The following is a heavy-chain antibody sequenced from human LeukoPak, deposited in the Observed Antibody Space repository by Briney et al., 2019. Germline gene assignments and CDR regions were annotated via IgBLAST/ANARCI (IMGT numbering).Heavy chain of an antibody. Sequence: PGGSLRLSCAASGFTFSSYAMSWVRQAPGKGLEFVANIKQDGSQQSYVKSVEGRFAISRDNAKNSLYLQMNGLRVEDTAIYYCARYQHCGGDCYPLDFWGQGTLVTVSS. CDR1: GFTFSSYA. V-gene: IGHV3-7*01. D-gene: IGHD2-21*02. CDR3: ARYQHCGGDCYPLDF. J-gene: IGHJ4*02. CDR2: IKQDGSQQ.